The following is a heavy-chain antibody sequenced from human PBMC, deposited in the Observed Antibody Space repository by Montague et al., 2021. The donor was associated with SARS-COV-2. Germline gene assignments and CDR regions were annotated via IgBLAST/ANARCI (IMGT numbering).Heavy chain of an antibody. V-gene: IGHV4-59*01. D-gene: IGHD3-10*01. CDR1: GGSISSYY. J-gene: IGHJ6*02. Sequence: SETLSLTCTVSGGSISSYYWSWIRQPPGKGLEWIGYIYYSGSTNYNPSLKSRVTMSVDTSKNQFSLKLCSVTTADTAVYYCAREGSGRGYYYYGMDVWGQGTTVTVSS. CDR3: AREGSGRGYYYYGMDV. CDR2: IYYSGST.